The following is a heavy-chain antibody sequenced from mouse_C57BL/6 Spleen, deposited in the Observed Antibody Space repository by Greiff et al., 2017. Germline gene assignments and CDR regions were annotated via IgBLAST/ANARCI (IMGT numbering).Heavy chain of an antibody. V-gene: IGHV1-50*01. D-gene: IGHD2-2*01. J-gene: IGHJ2*01. CDR2: IDPSDSYT. CDR1: GYTFTSYW. CDR3: ARRSYGYDQDY. Sequence: QVQLQQPGAELVKPGASVKLSCQASGYTFTSYWMQWVKQRPGQGLEWIGEIDPSDSYTNYNQKFKGKATLTVDTSSSTASMQLSSLTSEDSAVYYCARRSYGYDQDYWGQGTTLTVSS.